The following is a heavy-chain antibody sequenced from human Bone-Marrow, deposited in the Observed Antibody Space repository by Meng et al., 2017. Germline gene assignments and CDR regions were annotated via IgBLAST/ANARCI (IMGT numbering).Heavy chain of an antibody. CDR2: TRNKANSYTT. V-gene: IGHV3-72*01. CDR3: ARVTGHYYDSSGYYLDY. J-gene: IGHJ4*02. Sequence: GGSLRLSCAASGFAFSNSWMNWVRLAPGKGLEWVGRTRNKANSYTTEYAASVKGRFTISRDDSKNSLYLQMNSLKTEDTAVYYCARVTGHYYDSSGYYLDYWGQGTLVTVSS. CDR1: GFAFSNSW. D-gene: IGHD3-22*01.